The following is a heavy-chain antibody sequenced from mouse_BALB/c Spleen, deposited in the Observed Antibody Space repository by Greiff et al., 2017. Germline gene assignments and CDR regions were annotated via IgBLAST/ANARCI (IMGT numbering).Heavy chain of an antibody. V-gene: IGHV1-4*02. Sequence: LQQSAAELARPGASVKMSCKASGYTFTSYTMHWVKQRPGQGPEWIGYINPSSGYTEYNQKFKDKTTLTADKSSSTAYMQLSSLTSEDSAVYYCARQGYDYVWYFDVWGAGTTVTVSS. CDR1: GYTFTSYT. CDR2: INPSSGYT. D-gene: IGHD2-4*01. CDR3: ARQGYDYVWYFDV. J-gene: IGHJ1*01.